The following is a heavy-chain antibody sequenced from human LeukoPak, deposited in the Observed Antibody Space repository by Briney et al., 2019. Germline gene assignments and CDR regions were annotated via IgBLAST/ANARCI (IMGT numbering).Heavy chain of an antibody. J-gene: IGHJ4*02. CDR3: ARVHPPFDYDSSGYYFGGVDY. D-gene: IGHD3-22*01. CDR1: GGSFSGYY. V-gene: IGHV4-34*01. Sequence: PSETLSLTCAVYGGSFSGYYWSWIRQPPGKGPEWIGEINHSGSTNYNPSLKSRVTISVDTSKNQFSLKLSSVTAADTAVYYCARVHPPFDYDSSGYYFGGVDYWGQGTLVTVSS. CDR2: INHSGST.